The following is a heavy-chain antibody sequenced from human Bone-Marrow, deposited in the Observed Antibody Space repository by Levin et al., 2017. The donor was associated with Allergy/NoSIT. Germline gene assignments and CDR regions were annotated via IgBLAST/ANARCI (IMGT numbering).Heavy chain of an antibody. Sequence: SETLSLTCAVSGASISSSNWWSWVRQPPEKGLEWIGEIYHSGSTNYKPSLKSRVTISVDTSNNQFSLNLNSVTAADTAVYYCARGNAAAAGLRWPTIDYWGQGTLVTVSS. V-gene: IGHV4-4*02. CDR2: IYHSGST. CDR3: ARGNAAAAGLRWPTIDY. J-gene: IGHJ4*02. D-gene: IGHD6-13*01. CDR1: GASISSSNW.